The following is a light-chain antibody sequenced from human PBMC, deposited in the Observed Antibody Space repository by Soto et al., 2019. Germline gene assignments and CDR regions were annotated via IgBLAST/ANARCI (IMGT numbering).Light chain of an antibody. Sequence: QSVLTQPASVSGSPGQSITISCTGTSCDVGGYNYVSWYQQHPGKAPKLMIYDVTNRPSGVSNRFSGSKSGNTASLTISGLQAEDEADYYCSSYTSSSTYVFGTGTKLTVL. J-gene: IGLJ1*01. CDR2: DVT. V-gene: IGLV2-14*01. CDR1: SCDVGGYNY. CDR3: SSYTSSSTYV.